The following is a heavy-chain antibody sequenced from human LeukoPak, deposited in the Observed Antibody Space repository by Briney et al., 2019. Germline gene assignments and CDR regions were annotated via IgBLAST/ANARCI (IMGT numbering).Heavy chain of an antibody. CDR1: GGIFSSYA. V-gene: IGHV1-69*13. J-gene: IGHJ3*02. CDR3: ARESKGYHLLVLRGAFDI. Sequence: SVKVSCKASGGIFSSYAISWVRQAPGQGLEWMGGIIPIFGTANYAQKFQGRVTITADESTSTAYMELSSLRSEDTAVYYCARESKGYHLLVLRGAFDIWGQGTMVTVSS. CDR2: IIPIFGTA. D-gene: IGHD2-2*01.